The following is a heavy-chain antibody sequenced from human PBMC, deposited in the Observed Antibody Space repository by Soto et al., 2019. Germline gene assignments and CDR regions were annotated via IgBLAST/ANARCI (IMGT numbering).Heavy chain of an antibody. CDR1: GFTFSSYG. CDR2: IWYDGSNK. CDR3: ARELGVVVPAAIGYYYYGMDV. Sequence: QLGGSLRLSCAASGFTFSSYGMHWVRQAPGKGLEWVAVIWYDGSNKYYADSVKGRFTISRDNSKNTLYLQMNSLRAEDTAVYYCARELGVVVPAAIGYYYYGMDVWGQGTTVTVS. V-gene: IGHV3-33*01. J-gene: IGHJ6*02. D-gene: IGHD2-2*02.